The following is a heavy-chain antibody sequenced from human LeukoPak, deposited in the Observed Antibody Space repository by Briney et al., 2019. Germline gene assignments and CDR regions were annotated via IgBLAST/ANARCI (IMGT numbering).Heavy chain of an antibody. V-gene: IGHV3-43D*03. Sequence: GGSLRLSCAASGFTFDDYAMHWVRQAPGKGLEWVSLISWDGGTSYYADSVKGRSTISRDNSKNSLYLQMNSLRAEDTALYYCAKERNSGSYSYYLDYWGQGTLVTVSS. CDR3: AKERNSGSYSYYLDY. J-gene: IGHJ4*02. CDR2: ISWDGGTS. D-gene: IGHD1-26*01. CDR1: GFTFDDYA.